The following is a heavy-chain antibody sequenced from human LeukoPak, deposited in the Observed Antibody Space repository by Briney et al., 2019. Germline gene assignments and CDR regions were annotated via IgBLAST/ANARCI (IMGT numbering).Heavy chain of an antibody. CDR3: VKDASAGSLFGY. Sequence: GGSLRLSCSASGFTFSRYAMHWVRQAPGKGLEYVSAISSNGGSTYYADSVKGRFTISRDNSRNTLHLQMSSLRVKDTAVYYCVKDASAGSLFGYRGQGTLVTVSS. D-gene: IGHD2-15*01. CDR1: GFTFSRYA. V-gene: IGHV3-64D*06. CDR2: ISSNGGST. J-gene: IGHJ4*02.